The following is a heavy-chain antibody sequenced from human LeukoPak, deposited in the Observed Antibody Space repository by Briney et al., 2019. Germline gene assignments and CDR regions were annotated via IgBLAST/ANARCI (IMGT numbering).Heavy chain of an antibody. J-gene: IGHJ4*02. V-gene: IGHV4-4*02. CDR3: ARGLVIAVTGWGQWELPPAGHDS. Sequence: SETLSLTCAVSGGSISSSHWWSWVRQPPGKGLEWIADIYHSGITNYNPSLKSRVTISIDKSKNQFSLKLSSMTAADTAVYYCARGLVIAVTGWGQWELPPAGHDSWGQGTLVTVPS. CDR2: IYHSGIT. D-gene: IGHD1-26*01. CDR1: GGSISSSHW.